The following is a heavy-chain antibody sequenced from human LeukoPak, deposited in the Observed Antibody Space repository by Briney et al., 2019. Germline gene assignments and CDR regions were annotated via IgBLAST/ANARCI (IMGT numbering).Heavy chain of an antibody. Sequence: GGSLRLSCAASGFTFSSYAMHWVRQAPGKVLEYVSAISSNGGSTYYANSVKGRFTISRDNSKNTLYLQMGSLRAEDRAVYYCARDRRAAVYYYGMDVWGQGTTVTVSS. CDR1: GFTFSSYA. J-gene: IGHJ6*02. CDR3: ARDRRAAVYYYGMDV. D-gene: IGHD6-13*01. V-gene: IGHV3-64*01. CDR2: ISSNGGST.